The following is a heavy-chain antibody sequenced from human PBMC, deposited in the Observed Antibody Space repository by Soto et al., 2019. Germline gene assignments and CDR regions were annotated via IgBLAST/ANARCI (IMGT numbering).Heavy chain of an antibody. Sequence: ASVKVSCKASGYTFTSYGISWVRQAPGQGLEWMGWISAYNGNTNYAQKLQDRVTMTTDTSTSTAYMELRSLRSDDTAVYYCARSWDTAIIPDLDYSGQGALVTVSS. CDR1: GYTFTSYG. CDR2: ISAYNGNT. CDR3: ARSWDTAIIPDLDY. V-gene: IGHV1-18*01. D-gene: IGHD5-18*01. J-gene: IGHJ4*02.